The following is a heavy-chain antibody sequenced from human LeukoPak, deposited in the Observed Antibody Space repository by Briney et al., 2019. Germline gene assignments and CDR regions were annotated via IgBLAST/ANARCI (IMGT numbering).Heavy chain of an antibody. Sequence: PSETLSLTCAVYGGSFSGYYWSWIRQPPGKGLEWIGEINHSGSTNYNPSLKSRVTISVDTSKNQFSLKLSSVTAADTAVYYCARAPRGIAARSVKGYYGMDVWGQGTTVTVSS. D-gene: IGHD6-6*01. J-gene: IGHJ6*02. CDR3: ARAPRGIAARSVKGYYGMDV. CDR1: GGSFSGYY. CDR2: INHSGST. V-gene: IGHV4-34*01.